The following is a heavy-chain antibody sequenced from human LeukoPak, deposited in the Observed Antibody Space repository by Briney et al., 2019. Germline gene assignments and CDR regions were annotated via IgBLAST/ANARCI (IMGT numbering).Heavy chain of an antibody. D-gene: IGHD3-22*01. CDR1: GYTFTSYY. CDR3: ARDQDEYYDSSGYPDY. V-gene: IGHV1-46*01. J-gene: IGHJ4*02. Sequence: EASVKVSCKASGYTFTSYYMHWVRQAPGQGLEWMGIINPSGGSTSYAQKFQGRVTMTRDTSTSTVYMELSSLRSEDTAVYYCARDQDEYYDSSGYPDYWGQGTLVTVSS. CDR2: INPSGGST.